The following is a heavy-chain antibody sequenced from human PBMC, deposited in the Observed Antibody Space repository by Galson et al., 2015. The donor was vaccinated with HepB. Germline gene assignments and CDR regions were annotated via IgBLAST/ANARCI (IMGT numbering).Heavy chain of an antibody. CDR2: NHYSGTT. CDR3: ARGSSLFDY. J-gene: IGHJ4*02. V-gene: IGHV4-59*01. D-gene: IGHD6-13*01. CDR1: GGSISSYY. Sequence: QVQLQESGPGLVKPSETLSLTCPVSGGSISSYYWSWIRQPPGKGLEWTGYNHYSGTTNYNPSLESRVTISVDTSKNQFSLKLSSVTAADTAVYYCARGSSLFDYWGQGT.